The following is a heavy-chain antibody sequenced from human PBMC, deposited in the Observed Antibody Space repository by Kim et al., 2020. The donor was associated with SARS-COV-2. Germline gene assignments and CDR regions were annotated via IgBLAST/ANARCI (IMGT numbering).Heavy chain of an antibody. CDR1: GYTFTGYY. Sequence: ASVKVSCKASGYTFTGYYMHWVRQAPGQGLEWMGRINPNSGGTNYAQKFQGRVTMTRDTSISTAYMELSRLRSDDTAVYYCATRGGRLDSSGPRGSWFDPWGQGTLVTVSS. CDR3: ATRGGRLDSSGPRGSWFDP. V-gene: IGHV1-2*06. D-gene: IGHD6-19*01. CDR2: INPNSGGT. J-gene: IGHJ5*02.